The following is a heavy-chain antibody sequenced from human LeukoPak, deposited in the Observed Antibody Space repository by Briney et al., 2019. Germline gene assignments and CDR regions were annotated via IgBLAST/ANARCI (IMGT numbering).Heavy chain of an antibody. CDR1: GFTFSGYA. Sequence: LRLSCAASGFTFSGYAMTWVRQAPGKGLEWIGYIYYSGSTYYNPSLKSRVTISVDTSKNQFSLKLSSATAADTAVYYCAREPRITMVRGPYGMDVWGQGTTVTVSS. CDR3: AREPRITMVRGPYGMDV. CDR2: IYYSGST. V-gene: IGHV4-31*02. D-gene: IGHD3-10*01. J-gene: IGHJ6*02.